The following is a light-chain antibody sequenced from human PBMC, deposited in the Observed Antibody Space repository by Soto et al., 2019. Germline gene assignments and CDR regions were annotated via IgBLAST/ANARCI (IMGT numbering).Light chain of an antibody. J-gene: IGLJ2*01. V-gene: IGLV2-14*03. CDR2: EVS. CDR3: ASYGGASV. CDR1: SSDVGGNKY. Sequence: QSALTQPASVSGSPGQSIAISCTGTSSDVGGNKYVSWYQQYPGKAPKLMIYEVSNRPSGVSDRFSGSKSGNTASLTIAGLRAEDEAHYYCASYGGASVFGGGTKLT.